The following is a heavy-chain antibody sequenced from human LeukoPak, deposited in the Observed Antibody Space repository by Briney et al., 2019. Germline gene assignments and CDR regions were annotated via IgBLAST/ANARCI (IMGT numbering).Heavy chain of an antibody. CDR3: ARARVYGGNSGAEYFQH. Sequence: SETLSLTCTVSGGSISSGDYYWSWIRQPPGKGLEWIGYIYYSGSTYYNPSLKSRVTISVDTSKNQFSLKLSSVTAADTAVYYCARARVYGGNSGAEYFQHWGQGTLVTVSS. CDR2: IYYSGST. V-gene: IGHV4-30-4*01. CDR1: GGSISSGDYY. J-gene: IGHJ1*01. D-gene: IGHD4-23*01.